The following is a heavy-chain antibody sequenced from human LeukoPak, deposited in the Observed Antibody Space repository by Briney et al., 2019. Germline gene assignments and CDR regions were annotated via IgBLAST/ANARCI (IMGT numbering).Heavy chain of an antibody. V-gene: IGHV1-69*05. CDR1: GGTFSSYA. CDR3: ARGQHSYCGGDCSTYYFDY. J-gene: IGHJ4*02. Sequence: SVTVSFTASGGTFSSYAISWVRQAPGQGLEWMGGIIPIFGTANYAQKFQGRVTITTDESTSTAYMELSSLRSEDTAVYYCARGQHSYCGGDCSTYYFDYWGQGTLVTVSS. CDR2: IIPIFGTA. D-gene: IGHD2-21*02.